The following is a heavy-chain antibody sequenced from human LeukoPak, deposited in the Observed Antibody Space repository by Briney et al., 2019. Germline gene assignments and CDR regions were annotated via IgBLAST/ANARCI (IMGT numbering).Heavy chain of an antibody. D-gene: IGHD5-24*01. V-gene: IGHV4-39*07. CDR2: MYYSGST. CDR3: ARFCPTNYMDV. CDR1: GGSISSSSYY. J-gene: IGHJ6*03. Sequence: SETLSLTCTVSGGSISSSSYYWGWVRQPPGEGLEWIGSMYYSGSTYYNPSLKSRVIMSVDTSKTQLSLKLSSVTAADTAVYYCARFCPTNYMDVWGKGTTVTVSS.